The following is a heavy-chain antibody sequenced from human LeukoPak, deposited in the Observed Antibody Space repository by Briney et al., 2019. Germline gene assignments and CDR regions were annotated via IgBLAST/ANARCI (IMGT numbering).Heavy chain of an antibody. V-gene: IGHV3-30-3*01. Sequence: GGSLRLSCAASGFTFSSYAMHWVRQAPGKGLEWGAVISYDGSNKYYADSVKGRFTISRDNSKNTLYLQMNSLRAEDTAVYYCARVGIQLWLVFYYFDYWGQGTLVTVSS. J-gene: IGHJ4*02. D-gene: IGHD5-18*01. CDR1: GFTFSSYA. CDR2: ISYDGSNK. CDR3: ARVGIQLWLVFYYFDY.